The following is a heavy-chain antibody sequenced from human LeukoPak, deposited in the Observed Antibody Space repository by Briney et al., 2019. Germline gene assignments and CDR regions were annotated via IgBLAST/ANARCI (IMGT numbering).Heavy chain of an antibody. D-gene: IGHD2-15*01. CDR1: GFTFSSYG. V-gene: IGHV3-30*02. Sequence: PGGSLRLSCAASGFTFSSYGMHWVRQAPGKGLEWVAFMHYDGNIKYYADSVKGRFTISRDISKNTLYLQMSSLRAEDTAVYYCAKDACSGGTCYGGWYCDPWGRGTLVTVSS. CDR2: MHYDGNIK. CDR3: AKDACSGGTCYGGWYCDP. J-gene: IGHJ2*01.